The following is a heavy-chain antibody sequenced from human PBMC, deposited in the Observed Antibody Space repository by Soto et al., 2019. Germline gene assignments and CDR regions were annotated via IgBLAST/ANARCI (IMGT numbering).Heavy chain of an antibody. CDR2: IYYSGST. CDR1: GGSSSSGGYY. CDR3: ARSIGVAAASPVEY. J-gene: IGHJ4*02. Sequence: SETLSLTCAVSGGSSSSGGYYWSWIRQHPGKGLEWIGYIYYSGSTYYNPSLKSRVTISVDTSKNQFSLKLSSVTAADTAVYYCARSIGVAAASPVEYWGQGTLVTVSS. V-gene: IGHV4-31*11. D-gene: IGHD6-25*01.